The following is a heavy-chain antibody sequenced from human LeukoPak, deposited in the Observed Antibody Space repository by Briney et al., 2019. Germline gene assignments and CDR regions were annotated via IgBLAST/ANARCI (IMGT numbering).Heavy chain of an antibody. Sequence: GGSLRLSCAASGFTFSSYAMHWVRQAPGKGLEWLAVISYDGSNKYYADSVKGRFTISRDNSKNTLYLQMNSLRAEDTAVYYCARELIAAGYFDYWGQGTLVTVSS. CDR3: ARELIAAGYFDY. D-gene: IGHD6-13*01. V-gene: IGHV3-30*04. CDR2: ISYDGSNK. CDR1: GFTFSSYA. J-gene: IGHJ4*02.